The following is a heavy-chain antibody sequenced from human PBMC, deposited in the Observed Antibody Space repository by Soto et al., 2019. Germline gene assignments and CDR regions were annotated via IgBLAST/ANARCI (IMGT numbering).Heavy chain of an antibody. D-gene: IGHD5-18*01. J-gene: IGHJ6*02. CDR1: GGTFSSYT. CDR2: IIPILGIA. V-gene: IGHV1-69*04. CDR3: ARDRGSTGLVPQPYYYYYGMDV. Sequence: SVKVSCKASGGTFSSYTISWVRQAPGQGLEWMGRIIPILGIANYAQKFQGRVTITADKSTGTAYMELSSLRSEDTAVYYCARDRGSTGLVPQPYYYYYGMDVWGQGTTVTVSS.